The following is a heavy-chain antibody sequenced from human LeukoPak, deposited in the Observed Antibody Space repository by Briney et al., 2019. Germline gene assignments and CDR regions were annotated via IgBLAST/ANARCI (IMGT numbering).Heavy chain of an antibody. J-gene: IGHJ3*02. V-gene: IGHV3-53*01. CDR3: ARSLPYFYDNKPGAFHI. CDR1: GFAVSGNF. CDR2: IYSGGDT. Sequence: PGGSLRLSCAASGFAVSGNFMNWVRQAPGNGLEWVSVIYSGGDTYYTDSVRGRFTISRDDSRNALFLQMNSLSVEDTAVYYCARSLPYFYDNKPGAFHIWGQGTMVTVSS. D-gene: IGHD3-16*01.